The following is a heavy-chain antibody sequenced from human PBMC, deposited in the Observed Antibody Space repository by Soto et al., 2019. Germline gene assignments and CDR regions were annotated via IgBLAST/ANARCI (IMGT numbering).Heavy chain of an antibody. V-gene: IGHV4-30-2*01. J-gene: IGHJ5*02. CDR2: IYHSGST. CDR3: ARVPGP. CDR1: GGSISSGGYS. Sequence: PSETLCLTCAVSGGSISSGGYSWSWLRQPPGKGLEWIGYIYHSGSTYYNPSLKSRVTISVDRSKNQFSLKLSSVTAADTAVYYCARVPGPWGQGTLVTVSS. D-gene: IGHD7-27*01.